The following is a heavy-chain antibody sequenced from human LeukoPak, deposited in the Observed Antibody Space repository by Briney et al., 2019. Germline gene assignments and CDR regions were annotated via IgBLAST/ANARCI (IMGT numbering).Heavy chain of an antibody. Sequence: SETLSLTCTVSGGSISSSSYYWGWFRQPPGKGLEWIGSIYYSGSTYYNPSLKRRVTISVDTSKNQFSLKLSSVTAADTAVYYCARDSVRGSGRPWFDPWGQGTLVTVSS. D-gene: IGHD6-19*01. CDR1: GGSISSSSYY. J-gene: IGHJ5*02. CDR2: IYYSGST. CDR3: ARDSVRGSGRPWFDP. V-gene: IGHV4-39*02.